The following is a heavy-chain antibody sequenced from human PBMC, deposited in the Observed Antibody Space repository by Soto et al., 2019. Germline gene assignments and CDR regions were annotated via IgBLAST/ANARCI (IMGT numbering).Heavy chain of an antibody. Sequence: PGGSLRLSCAASGFTFSSYGMHWVRQAPGKGLEWVAVISYDGSNKYYADSVKGRFTISRDNSKNTLYLQMNSLRAEDTAVYYFAKEGIAAAGTFDYWGQGTLVTVSS. V-gene: IGHV3-30*18. CDR2: ISYDGSNK. CDR1: GFTFSSYG. J-gene: IGHJ4*02. D-gene: IGHD6-13*01. CDR3: AKEGIAAAGTFDY.